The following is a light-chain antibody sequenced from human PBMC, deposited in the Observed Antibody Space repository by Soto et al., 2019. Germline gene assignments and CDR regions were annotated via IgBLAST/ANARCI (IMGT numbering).Light chain of an antibody. J-gene: IGKJ5*01. V-gene: IGKV3-20*01. Sequence: EFVLTQSPGTLSLSPGERATLSCRASQSVGSNYLAWYQQKPGQAPRLLIYGASSRATGIPDRFSGSGSGTDFTLTISRLEPEDFALYYCQQYGYSPITFGQGTRVEIK. CDR3: QQYGYSPIT. CDR1: QSVGSNY. CDR2: GAS.